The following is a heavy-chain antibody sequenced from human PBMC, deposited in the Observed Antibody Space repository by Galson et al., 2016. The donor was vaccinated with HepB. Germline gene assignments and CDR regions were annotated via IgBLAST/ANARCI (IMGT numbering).Heavy chain of an antibody. J-gene: IGHJ4*02. D-gene: IGHD6-19*01. CDR2: IWYDGSDK. V-gene: IGHV3-33*01. Sequence: LRLSCAASGFTFSDYGIHWVRRAPGKGLEWVAVIWYDGSDKFYADSVKGRFTISRDNSKNTLYLQMNSLRAEDTAVYYCVREVVAGIPNAYSDYWGQGTLVTVSS. CDR3: VREVVAGIPNAYSDY. CDR1: GFTFSDYG.